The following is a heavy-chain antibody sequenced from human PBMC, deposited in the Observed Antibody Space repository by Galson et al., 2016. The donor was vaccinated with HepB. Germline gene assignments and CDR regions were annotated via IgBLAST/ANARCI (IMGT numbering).Heavy chain of an antibody. Sequence: SLRLSCAASGFTFSDYYMHWVRQGSGRGLMWVSRISSGGNTTTYADSVKGRFTISRDNAKNTLYLQMNSLRAEDTSMYFCTRDLATVADTWFDHWGQGTLVTVSS. CDR3: TRDLATVADTWFDH. CDR1: GFTFSDYY. J-gene: IGHJ5*02. D-gene: IGHD6-19*01. CDR2: ISSGGNTT. V-gene: IGHV3-74*01.